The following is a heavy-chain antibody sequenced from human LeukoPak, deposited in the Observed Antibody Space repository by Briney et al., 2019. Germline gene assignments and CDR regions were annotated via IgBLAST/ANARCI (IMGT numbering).Heavy chain of an antibody. CDR2: ISYDGSNK. J-gene: IGHJ6*03. D-gene: IGHD6-13*01. CDR1: GFTFSSYA. V-gene: IGHV3-30*01. Sequence: GGSLRLSCAASGFTFSSYAMHWVRQAPGKGLEWVAVISYDGSNKYYADSVKGRFTISRDNSKNTLYLQMNSLRAEDTAVYYCARRHYGTGIAAAWGHYYYYYMDVWGKGTTVIVSS. CDR3: ARRHYGTGIAAAWGHYYYYYMDV.